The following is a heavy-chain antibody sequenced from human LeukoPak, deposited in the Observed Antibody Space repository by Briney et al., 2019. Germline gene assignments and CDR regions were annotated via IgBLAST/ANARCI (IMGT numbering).Heavy chain of an antibody. CDR2: THYSGSS. CDR1: GASISSDDYY. J-gene: IGHJ5*02. CDR3: AREGRDFWSGSRGWFDP. D-gene: IGHD3-3*01. V-gene: IGHV4-30-4*01. Sequence: SETLSLTCTVSGASISSDDYYWSWIRQPPGKGLKWIAYTHYSGSSFYNPSLKSRITISVDTSKNQFSLRLSSVTAADTAVCYCAREGRDFWSGSRGWFDPWGQGTLVTVSS.